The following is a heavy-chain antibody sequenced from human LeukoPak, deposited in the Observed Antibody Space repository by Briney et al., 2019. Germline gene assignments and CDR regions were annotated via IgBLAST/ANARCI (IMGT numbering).Heavy chain of an antibody. Sequence: SETLSLACTVSGGSISSYYWSWIRQPPGKGLEWIGYIYYSGSTNYNPSLKSRVTISVDTSKNQFSLKLSCVTAADTAVYYCARRWGELGYYFDYWGQGTLVTVSS. J-gene: IGHJ4*02. D-gene: IGHD7-27*01. CDR1: GGSISSYY. CDR3: ARRWGELGYYFDY. V-gene: IGHV4-59*08. CDR2: IYYSGST.